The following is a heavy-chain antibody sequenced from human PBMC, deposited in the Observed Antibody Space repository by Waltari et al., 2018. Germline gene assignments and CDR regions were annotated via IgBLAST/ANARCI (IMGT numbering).Heavy chain of an antibody. Sequence: QVQLQESGPGLVKPSETLSLTCTVSVGSISSYYWSWIRLPPGEGMEGIGYTYSSGSTNYHPSLKSRVIISVDTSKNQFSLKVRSMTAADTAVYYCARDRGYQDYWGQGTLVTVSS. V-gene: IGHV4-59*01. D-gene: IGHD3-10*01. CDR2: TYSSGST. J-gene: IGHJ4*02. CDR1: VGSISSYY. CDR3: ARDRGYQDY.